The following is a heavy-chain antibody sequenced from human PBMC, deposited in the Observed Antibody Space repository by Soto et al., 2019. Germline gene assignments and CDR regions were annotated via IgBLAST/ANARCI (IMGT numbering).Heavy chain of an antibody. CDR2: ISGSGGST. Sequence: EVQLLESGGGLVQPGGSLRLSCAASGFTFSSYAMSWVRQAPGKGLAWVSAISGSGGSTYYADSVQGRSTISRDNFKNTQYLQMNSVRAEDTAVYYCVLWRPYYFDYLGPGTLVTVSS. CDR3: VLWRPYYFDY. D-gene: IGHD3-10*01. J-gene: IGHJ4*02. CDR1: GFTFSSYA. V-gene: IGHV3-23*01.